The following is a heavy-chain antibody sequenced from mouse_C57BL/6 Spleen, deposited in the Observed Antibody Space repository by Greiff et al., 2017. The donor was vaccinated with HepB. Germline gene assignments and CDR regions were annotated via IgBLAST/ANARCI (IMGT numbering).Heavy chain of an antibody. V-gene: IGHV1-55*01. CDR2: IYPGSGST. Sequence: QVQLQQPGAELVKPGASVKMSCKASGYTFTSYWITWVKQRPGQGLEWIGDIYPGSGSTNYNEKFKSKATLTVDTSSSTAYMQLSSLTSEDSAVYYCARESGGSSFFAYWGQGTLVTVSA. D-gene: IGHD1-1*01. J-gene: IGHJ3*01. CDR1: GYTFTSYW. CDR3: ARESGGSSFFAY.